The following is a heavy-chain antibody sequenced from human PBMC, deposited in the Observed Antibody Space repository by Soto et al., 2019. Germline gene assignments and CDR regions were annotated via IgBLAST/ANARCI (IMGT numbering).Heavy chain of an antibody. Sequence: SQTLSLTCTVSGGSISSGGYYWSWIRQHPGKGLEWIGYIYYSGSTYYNPSLKSRVTISVDTSKNQFSLKLSSVTAADTAVYYCARILDWNQLRDRYYYYYGMDVWGQGTTVTVS. CDR1: GGSISSGGYY. J-gene: IGHJ6*02. D-gene: IGHD1-1*01. CDR3: ARILDWNQLRDRYYYYYGMDV. V-gene: IGHV4-31*03. CDR2: IYYSGST.